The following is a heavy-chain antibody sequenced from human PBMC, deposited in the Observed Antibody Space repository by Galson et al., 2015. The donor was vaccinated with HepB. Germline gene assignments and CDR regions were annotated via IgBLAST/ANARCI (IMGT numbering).Heavy chain of an antibody. CDR2: IIPILGIA. V-gene: IGHV1-69*04. D-gene: IGHD3-22*01. CDR1: GGTFSSYT. Sequence: SVKVSCKASGGTFSSYTISWVRQAPGQGLEWMGRIIPILGIANYAQKFQGRVTITADKSTSTAYMELSSLRSEDTAVYYCARDPYYYDSSGYMSVSNSRRGGAFDIWGQGTMVTVSS. CDR3: ARDPYYYDSSGYMSVSNSRRGGAFDI. J-gene: IGHJ3*02.